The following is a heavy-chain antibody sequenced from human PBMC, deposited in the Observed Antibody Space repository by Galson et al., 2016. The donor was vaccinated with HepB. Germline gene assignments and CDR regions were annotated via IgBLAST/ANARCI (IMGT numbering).Heavy chain of an antibody. CDR1: AGSVNSNNHF. Sequence: SETLSLTCAVSAGSVNSNNHFWGWIRQPPGKGPEWIGSVYYTGSTYYTPSLESRVSISVDTSKNQISLRLNSVTAADTAVYFCARHGEGWAEFRRFFDHWGQGTLVTVSS. CDR3: ARHGEGWAEFRRFFDH. V-gene: IGHV4-39*01. J-gene: IGHJ4*02. D-gene: IGHD2-21*01. CDR2: VYYTGST.